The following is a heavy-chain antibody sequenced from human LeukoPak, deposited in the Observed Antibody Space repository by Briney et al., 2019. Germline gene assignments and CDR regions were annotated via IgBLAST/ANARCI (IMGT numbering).Heavy chain of an antibody. CDR1: GYTFTGYY. Sequence: ASVNVSCKASGYTFTGYYIHWVRHGPGQGLEWKGLINTNSSGTNYAQKFQGRVTMTRDTSISTAYMELSRLRSDDTAVYYCARLLRGRNNWFDPWGQGTLVTVSS. CDR3: ARLLRGRNNWFDP. V-gene: IGHV1-2*02. CDR2: INTNSSGT. J-gene: IGHJ5*02. D-gene: IGHD3-10*01.